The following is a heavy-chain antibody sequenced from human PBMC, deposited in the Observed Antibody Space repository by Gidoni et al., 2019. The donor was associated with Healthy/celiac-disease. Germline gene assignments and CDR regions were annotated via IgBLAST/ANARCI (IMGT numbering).Heavy chain of an antibody. CDR2: IWYDGSNK. V-gene: IGHV3-33*01. D-gene: IGHD2-15*01. CDR3: ARDWVFPSSGGSCYPVCSAAFDI. J-gene: IGHJ3*02. Sequence: QVQLVASGGGVVQPGGSLRLSCAASGFTFSSYGMHWVRQAPGKGLEWVAVIWYDGSNKYYADSVKGRFTISRDNSKNTLYLQMNSLRAEDTAVYYCARDWVFPSSGGSCYPVCSAAFDIWGQGTMVTVSS. CDR1: GFTFSSYG.